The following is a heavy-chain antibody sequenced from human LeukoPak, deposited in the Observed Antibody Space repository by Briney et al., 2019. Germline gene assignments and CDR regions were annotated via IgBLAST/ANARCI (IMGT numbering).Heavy chain of an antibody. Sequence: GGSLRLSCAASGFSFGTYSMHWVRQAPGKGLEWVANIKQDGSEKYYVDSVKGRFTISRDNSKNTLYLQMNSLRAEDTAVYYCAKDEGSGSYYRYWYFDLWGRGTLVTVSS. J-gene: IGHJ2*01. CDR2: IKQDGSEK. V-gene: IGHV3-7*03. CDR3: AKDEGSGSYYRYWYFDL. CDR1: GFSFGTYS. D-gene: IGHD3-10*01.